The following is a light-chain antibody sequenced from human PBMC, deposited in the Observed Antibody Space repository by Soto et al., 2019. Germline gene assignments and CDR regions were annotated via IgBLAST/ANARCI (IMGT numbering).Light chain of an antibody. V-gene: IGLV1-40*01. Sequence: QSVLTQPPSVSGAPXXXVTISCTXXXXXIGAGYDVHWYQQLPGTAPKLLIYANINRPSGVPDRFSGSKSGTSASLVITGLQTDDEADYYCQSYDSSLSAYVFGFATKLTVL. J-gene: IGLJ1*01. CDR2: ANI. CDR3: QSYDSSLSAYV. CDR1: XXXIGAGYD.